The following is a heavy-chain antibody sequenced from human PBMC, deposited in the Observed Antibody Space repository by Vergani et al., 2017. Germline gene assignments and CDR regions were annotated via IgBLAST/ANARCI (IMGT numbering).Heavy chain of an antibody. D-gene: IGHD5-18*01. J-gene: IGHJ4*02. CDR2: FGNSGSTI. CDR1: GFTFTDYY. Sequence: QVHLAESGGGLVKPGGSLRLSCAASGFTFTDYYMSWIRQAPGKGLEWVSFFGNSGSTIYYADSVKGQFTISADNAKTTLYLLMNSLRGEDTAMYYCARDRVSSRSAMADFDYWGQGTLVTVSS. V-gene: IGHV3-11*01. CDR3: ARDRVSSRSAMADFDY.